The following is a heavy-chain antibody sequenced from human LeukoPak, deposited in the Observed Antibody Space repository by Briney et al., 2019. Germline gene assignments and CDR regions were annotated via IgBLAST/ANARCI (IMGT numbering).Heavy chain of an antibody. CDR2: IKQDASDK. Sequence: GGSLRLSCAASGFTFTNYWMSWVRQAPGKGLEWVASIKQDASDKYYVDSVKGRFTISRDNAKNSLFLQMISLRAEDTALYYCERDPVDYWGQRILVTVSS. CDR3: ERDPVDY. J-gene: IGHJ4*02. V-gene: IGHV3-7*01. CDR1: GFTFTNYW.